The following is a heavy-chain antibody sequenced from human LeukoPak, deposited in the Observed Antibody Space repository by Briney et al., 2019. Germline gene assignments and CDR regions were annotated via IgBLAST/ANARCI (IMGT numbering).Heavy chain of an antibody. V-gene: IGHV3-33*01. CDR1: GFTFSSYG. CDR2: IWYDGSNK. Sequence: PGGSLRLSCAASGFTFSSYGMHWVRQAPGKGLEWVAVIWYDGSNKYYADSVKGRFTISRDNSKNTLYLQMNSLRAEDTAVYYCARDLRRYRAPSTLDYWGQGTLVTVSS. CDR3: ARDLRRYRAPSTLDY. D-gene: IGHD3-9*01. J-gene: IGHJ4*02.